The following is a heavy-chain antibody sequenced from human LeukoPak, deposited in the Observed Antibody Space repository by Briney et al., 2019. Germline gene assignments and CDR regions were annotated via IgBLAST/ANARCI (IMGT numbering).Heavy chain of an antibody. CDR1: GFTFNSFE. D-gene: IGHD1-14*01. Sequence: GGSLRLSCAASGFTFNSFEMNWVRQAPGKGQEWVSYISITGITIYYADSVKGRFTISRDNAKNSLYLQMNSLRAEDTAVYYCARDNRYDYWGQGTLVTVSS. J-gene: IGHJ4*02. CDR2: ISITGITI. CDR3: ARDNRYDY. V-gene: IGHV3-48*03.